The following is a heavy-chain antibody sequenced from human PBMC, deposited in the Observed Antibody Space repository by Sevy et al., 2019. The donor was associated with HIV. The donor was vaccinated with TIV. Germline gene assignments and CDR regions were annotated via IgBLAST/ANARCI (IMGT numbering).Heavy chain of an antibody. CDR2: VDPSAGNT. CDR3: VRADPDQHFDS. J-gene: IGHJ4*02. Sequence: ASVKVSCKASGDTFTNNYIHWVRQAPGQALEWMGMVDPSAGNTTYAQKFQGRVTMTRDTSTSILYMELSSLRSEDTAVYYCVRADPDQHFDSWGQGTLVTVSS. CDR1: GDTFTNNY. V-gene: IGHV1-46*01.